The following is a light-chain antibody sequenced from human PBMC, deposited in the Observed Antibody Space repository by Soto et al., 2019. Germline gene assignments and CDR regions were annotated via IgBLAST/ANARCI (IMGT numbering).Light chain of an antibody. J-gene: IGKJ3*01. Sequence: EIVMTQSPAALSVSPGERATLSCRASQSVSNNLAWYQQRPGQAPRLLIFGAFTRATGIPARFSGSGSGTEFTLTINRLEPEDSAVYYCQQYASAPFSLGPGTKVDIK. CDR3: QQYASAPFS. CDR1: QSVSNN. V-gene: IGKV3-15*01. CDR2: GAF.